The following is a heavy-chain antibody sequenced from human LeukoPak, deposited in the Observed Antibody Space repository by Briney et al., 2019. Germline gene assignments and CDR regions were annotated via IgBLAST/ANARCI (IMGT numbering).Heavy chain of an antibody. J-gene: IGHJ3*02. Sequence: GGSLRLSCAASGFTFSSYGMHWVRQAPGKGVGWVAFIRYDGSNKYYADFVKGRFTISRDNSKNTLYLQMNSLRAEDTAVYYCANSQGYGDYVDAFDIWGQGTMVTVSS. CDR2: IRYDGSNK. CDR3: ANSQGYGDYVDAFDI. V-gene: IGHV3-30*02. CDR1: GFTFSSYG. D-gene: IGHD4-17*01.